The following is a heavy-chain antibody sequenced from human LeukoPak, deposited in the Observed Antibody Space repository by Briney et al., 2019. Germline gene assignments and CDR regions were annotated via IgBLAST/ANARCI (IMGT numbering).Heavy chain of an antibody. CDR3: ARGLYSYDY. CDR1: GFTFNDYH. CDR2: ISDFGGTT. V-gene: IGHV3-23*01. J-gene: IGHJ4*02. Sequence: GGSLSLSCAAAGFTFNDYHMRWVRQAPGRGLEWVSGISDFGGTTYYAGSVRGRSTISRNNSKNTMSFQMNSVRAEDTAVYYCARGLYSYDYWGQGILVTVSS. D-gene: IGHD3-10*01.